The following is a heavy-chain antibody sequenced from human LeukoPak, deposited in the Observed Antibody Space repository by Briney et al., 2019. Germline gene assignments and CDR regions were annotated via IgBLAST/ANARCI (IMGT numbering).Heavy chain of an antibody. CDR1: GFTFSSYG. D-gene: IGHD2-15*01. CDR3: TTIRGFCGGRSCLGY. CDR2: IRYDGSNK. J-gene: IGHJ4*02. Sequence: PGGSLRLSCAASGFTFSSYGMHWVRQAPGKGLEWVAFIRYDGSNKYYTDSVKGRFTISRDNSKNTLYLQMNSLKSEDTAVYYCTTIRGFCGGRSCLGYWGQGTLVTVSS. V-gene: IGHV3-30*02.